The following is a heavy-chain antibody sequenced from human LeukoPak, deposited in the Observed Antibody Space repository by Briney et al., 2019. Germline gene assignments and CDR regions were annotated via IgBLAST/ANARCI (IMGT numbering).Heavy chain of an antibody. J-gene: IGHJ4*02. Sequence: GASVKVSCKASGYTFTGYYMHWVRQAPGRGLEWMGWINPNSGGTNYAQKFQGRVTMTRDTSISTAYMELSRLRSDDTAVYYCARVGGYSYGYFDYWGQGTLVTVSS. V-gene: IGHV1-2*02. D-gene: IGHD5-18*01. CDR2: INPNSGGT. CDR3: ARVGGYSYGYFDY. CDR1: GYTFTGYY.